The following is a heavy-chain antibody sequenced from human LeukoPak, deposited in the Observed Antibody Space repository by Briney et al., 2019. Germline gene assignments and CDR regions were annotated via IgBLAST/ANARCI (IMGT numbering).Heavy chain of an antibody. CDR3: ARGVTIVRGTSKHFDY. CDR2: IHTSGST. J-gene: IGHJ4*02. V-gene: IGHV4-4*07. D-gene: IGHD3-10*01. Sequence: SETLSLTCTVSGGSISSYYWSWIRQPAGKGLEWIGRIHTSGSTNYNPSLKSRVTMSVDTSKNQFSLKLSSVTAADTAVYYCARGVTIVRGTSKHFDYWGQGTLVTVSS. CDR1: GGSISSYY.